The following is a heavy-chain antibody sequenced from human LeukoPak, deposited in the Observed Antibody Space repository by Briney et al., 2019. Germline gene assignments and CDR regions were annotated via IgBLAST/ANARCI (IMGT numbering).Heavy chain of an antibody. CDR3: AKGLGGDSSGYYPPIDP. CDR2: ISYDGSNK. D-gene: IGHD3-22*01. V-gene: IGHV3-30*18. J-gene: IGHJ5*02. Sequence: PGGSLRLSCAASGFTFSSYGMHWVRQAPGKGLEWVAVISYDGSNKYYADSVKGRFTISRDNSKNTLYLQMNSLRAEDTAVYYCAKGLGGDSSGYYPPIDPWGQGTLVTVSS. CDR1: GFTFSSYG.